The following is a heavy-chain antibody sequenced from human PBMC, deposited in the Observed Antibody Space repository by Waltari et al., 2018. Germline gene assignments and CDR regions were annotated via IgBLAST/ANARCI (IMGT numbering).Heavy chain of an antibody. CDR1: GASLTTYY. CDR2: IQDSGDT. V-gene: IGHV4-59*01. CDR3: ARVHGSESPLSWGTDV. Sequence: QVQLQESGPGLMKPSETLSLSCTVSGASLTTYYWSWIRQPPGKGLEYIGYIQDSGDTNYRPSLRSRVSMSMDTSKNQFSLKVSSVTAADSAVYYCARVHGSESPLSWGTDVWGQGTAVTVSS. J-gene: IGHJ6*02.